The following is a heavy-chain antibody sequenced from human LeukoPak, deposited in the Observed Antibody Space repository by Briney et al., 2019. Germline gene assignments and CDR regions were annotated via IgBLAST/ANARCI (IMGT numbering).Heavy chain of an antibody. V-gene: IGHV4-59*01. CDR2: IYYSGST. J-gene: IGHJ4*02. D-gene: IGHD5-12*01. CDR3: ARALSGYGCFDY. Sequence: SETLSLTCTVTGGSINSFYWSWIRQPPGKGLEWIVYIYYSGSTNYNPSLKSRVTISVDTSKNQLSLKLSSVTAADTAVYYCARALSGYGCFDYWGQGTLVTVSS. CDR1: GGSINSFY.